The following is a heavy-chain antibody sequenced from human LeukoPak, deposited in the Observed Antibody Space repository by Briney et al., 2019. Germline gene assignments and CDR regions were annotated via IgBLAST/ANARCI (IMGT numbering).Heavy chain of an antibody. CDR1: GYTFTGYY. CDR2: INPNSGGT. CDR3: ASLEVSGEESSGWYYFDY. Sequence: GASVKVSCKASGYTFTGYYMHWVRQAPGQGLEWMGWINPNSGGTNYAQKFQGRVTMTRDTSISTACMELSRLRSDDTAVYYCASLEVSGEESSGWYYFDYWGQGTLVTVSS. D-gene: IGHD6-19*01. V-gene: IGHV1-2*02. J-gene: IGHJ4*02.